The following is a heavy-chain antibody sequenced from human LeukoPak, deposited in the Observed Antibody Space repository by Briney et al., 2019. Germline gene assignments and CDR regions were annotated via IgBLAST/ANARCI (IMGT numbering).Heavy chain of an antibody. CDR2: ISGSGGST. CDR3: ARDQAGAGRDY. V-gene: IGHV3-23*01. Sequence: GGSLSLSCAASGFTFSSYAMSWVRQAPGKGLEWVSAISGSGGSTYYADSVKGRFTISRDNSKNTLYLQMNSLRAEDTAVYYCARDQAGAGRDYWGQGTLVTVSS. D-gene: IGHD6-13*01. CDR1: GFTFSSYA. J-gene: IGHJ4*02.